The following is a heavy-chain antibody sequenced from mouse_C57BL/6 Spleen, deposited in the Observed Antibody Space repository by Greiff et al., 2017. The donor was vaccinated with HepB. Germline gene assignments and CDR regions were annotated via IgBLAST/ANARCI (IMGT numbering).Heavy chain of an antibody. CDR3: ARSGVYDGYYADY. D-gene: IGHD2-3*01. J-gene: IGHJ2*01. CDR1: GYTFTSYG. Sequence: VKLQESGAELARPGASVKLSCKASGYTFTSYGISWVKQRTGQGLEWIGEIYPRSGNTYYNEKFKGKATLTADKSSSTAYMELRSLTSEDSAVYFCARSGVYDGYYADYWGQGTTLTVSS. CDR2: IYPRSGNT. V-gene: IGHV1-81*01.